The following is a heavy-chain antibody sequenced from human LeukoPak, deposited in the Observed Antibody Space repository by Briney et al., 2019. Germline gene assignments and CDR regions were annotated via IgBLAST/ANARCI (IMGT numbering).Heavy chain of an antibody. D-gene: IGHD6-13*01. CDR2: IYYSGST. CDR3: ARLVGSSSYYFDN. Sequence: SETLSLTCTVSGGSISSYYWSWLRQPPGKGLEWIGYIYYSGSTNYNPSLKSRVTISVDTSKNQFSLKLSSVTAADTAVYYCARLVGSSSYYFDNWGQGTLVTVSS. CDR1: GGSISSYY. V-gene: IGHV4-59*01. J-gene: IGHJ4*02.